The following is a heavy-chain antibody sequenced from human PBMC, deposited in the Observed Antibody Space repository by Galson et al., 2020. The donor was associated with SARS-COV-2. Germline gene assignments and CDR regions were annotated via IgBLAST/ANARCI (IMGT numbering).Heavy chain of an antibody. V-gene: IGHV4-59*13. Sequence: SETLSLTCSVSGASISNSYWTWIRQPPGKGLEHIGHISYNENTNYVNPSRGSRVTIAVDTSRNQVSLRLTSVTAADTAVYYCAREGEFTGSFESWGQGTLVTVSS. D-gene: IGHD1-1*01. CDR1: GASISNSY. J-gene: IGHJ4*02. CDR2: ISYNENT. CDR3: AREGEFTGSFES.